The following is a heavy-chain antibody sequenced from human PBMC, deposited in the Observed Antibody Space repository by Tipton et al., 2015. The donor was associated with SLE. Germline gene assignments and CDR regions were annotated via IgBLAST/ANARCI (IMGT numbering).Heavy chain of an antibody. D-gene: IGHD3-10*02. Sequence: QSGAEVTKPGASVKVSCKASGYTLVSFGITWVRQAPGQGLEWMGRISGYNGITHQAQKFQDRVAMTTDASTNTVYMELRSLTSDDTAVYYCARVLLGYYYVFDYWGQGTLVTVSS. J-gene: IGHJ4*02. CDR3: ARVLLGYYYVFDY. V-gene: IGHV1-18*04. CDR2: ISGYNGIT. CDR1: GYTLVSFG.